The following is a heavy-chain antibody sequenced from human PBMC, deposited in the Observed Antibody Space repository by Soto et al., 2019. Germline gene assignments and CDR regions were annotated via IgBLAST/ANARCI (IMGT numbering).Heavy chain of an antibody. V-gene: IGHV3-9*01. CDR2: ISWNSGSI. Sequence: GGSLRLSCAASGFTFDDYAMHWVRQAPGKGLEWVSGISWNSGSIGYAGSVKGRFTISRDNAKNSLYLQMKSLRAEDTALYYCAKALMDSSSSMDVWGKGTTVTVSS. D-gene: IGHD6-6*01. CDR3: AKALMDSSSSMDV. J-gene: IGHJ6*03. CDR1: GFTFDDYA.